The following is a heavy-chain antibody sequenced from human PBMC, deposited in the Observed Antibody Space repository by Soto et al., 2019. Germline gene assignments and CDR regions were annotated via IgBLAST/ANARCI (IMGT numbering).Heavy chain of an antibody. V-gene: IGHV3-9*01. J-gene: IGHJ4*02. CDR3: AKDRGGYDYNFHY. Sequence: EVQLVESGGGLVQPGRSLRLSCAASGFTFDDYAMHWVRQAPGKGLEWVSGISWNSGSIGYADSVKGRFTISRDNAKNSLYLQMNSLKAEDTALYYCAKDRGGYDYNFHYWGQGTLVTVSS. CDR1: GFTFDDYA. CDR2: ISWNSGSI. D-gene: IGHD5-12*01.